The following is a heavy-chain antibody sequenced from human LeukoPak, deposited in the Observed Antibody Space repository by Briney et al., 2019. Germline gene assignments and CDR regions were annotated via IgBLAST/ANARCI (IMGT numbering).Heavy chain of an antibody. V-gene: IGHV3-15*01. CDR3: AKAWPAAGTFDS. CDR1: GFTFSNAW. CDR2: IKSKTDGGTT. D-gene: IGHD6-13*01. J-gene: IGHJ4*02. Sequence: PGGSLRLSCAASGFTFSNAWMSWVRQAPGKGLEWVGRIKSKTDGGTTDYAAPVKGRFTISRDDSKNTLYLQMNTLRVEDTAVYYCAKAWPAAGTFDSWGQGSLVTVSS.